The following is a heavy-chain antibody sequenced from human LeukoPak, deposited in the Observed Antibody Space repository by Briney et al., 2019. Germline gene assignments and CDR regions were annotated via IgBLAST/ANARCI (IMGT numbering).Heavy chain of an antibody. V-gene: IGHV3-53*01. CDR3: ARRKWNYANYHFLYMCV. J-gene: IGHJ6*03. CDR1: GFTVNGYY. CDR2: ISNSGNT. Sequence: PSESLILSCAASGFTVNGYYMSWIRQAPGKGLEWVSLISNSGNTYYADSLKGRLTISRDKSKNELSLQMNSLSAEDTAVYFCARRKWNYANYHFLYMCVWVKGSTVTV. D-gene: IGHD1-7*01.